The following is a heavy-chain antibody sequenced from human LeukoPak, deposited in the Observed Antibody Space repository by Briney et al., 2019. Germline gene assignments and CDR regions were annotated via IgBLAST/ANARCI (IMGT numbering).Heavy chain of an antibody. CDR3: ARDVVVTLSYYFDY. D-gene: IGHD3-22*01. V-gene: IGHV1-2*02. CDR2: INPNSGGT. J-gene: IGHJ4*02. CDR1: GYTFTSYY. Sequence: GASVKVSCKASGYTFTSYYMHWVRQAPGQGLEWMGWINPNSGGTNYAQKFQGRVTMTSDTSISTAYMELSRLRSDDTAVYYCARDVVVTLSYYFDYWGQGTLVTVSS.